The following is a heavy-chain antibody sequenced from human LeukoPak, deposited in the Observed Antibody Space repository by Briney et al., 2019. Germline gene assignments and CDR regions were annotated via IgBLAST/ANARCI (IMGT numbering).Heavy chain of an antibody. D-gene: IGHD2-2*02. CDR2: IIPIFGTA. V-gene: IGHV1-69*13. CDR1: GYTFSSYA. CDR3: ARGPLYCSSTSCYRRAGYYYYYMDV. J-gene: IGHJ6*03. Sequence: ASVKVSCKASGYTFSSYAISWVRQAPGQGLEWMGGIIPIFGTANYAQKFQGRVTITADESTSTAYMELSSLRSEDTAVYYCARGPLYCSSTSCYRRAGYYYYYMDVWGKGTTVTVSS.